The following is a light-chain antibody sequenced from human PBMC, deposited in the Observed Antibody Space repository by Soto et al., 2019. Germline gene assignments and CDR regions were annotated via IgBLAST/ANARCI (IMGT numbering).Light chain of an antibody. CDR1: QSISSY. CDR2: AAS. CDR3: QQSYSTVT. V-gene: IGKV1-39*01. J-gene: IGKJ5*01. Sequence: DIQMTQSPSSLSASVGDRVTITCRASQSISSYLNWYQQKPGKAPKLLIYAASSLQSGVPSRFSGSGSGTDFTLTISRLQPEDFATYYGQQSYSTVTFGQGTRLEI.